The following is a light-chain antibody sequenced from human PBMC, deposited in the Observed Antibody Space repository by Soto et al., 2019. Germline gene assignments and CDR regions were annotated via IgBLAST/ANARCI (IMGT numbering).Light chain of an antibody. CDR3: QQSYSTPNT. J-gene: IGKJ5*01. Sequence: DIQMTQSPSSLSASVGDRVTVTCRASQYIGDFLNWYQQKPGKAPKLLIYAASSLQSGVPSRFSGSGSGTDFTLTISSLQPEDFATYYCQQSYSTPNTFGQGARLEIK. CDR1: QYIGDF. V-gene: IGKV1-39*01. CDR2: AAS.